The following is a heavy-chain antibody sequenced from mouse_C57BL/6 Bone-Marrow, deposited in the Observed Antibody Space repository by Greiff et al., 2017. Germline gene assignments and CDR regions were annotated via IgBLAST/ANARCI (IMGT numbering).Heavy chain of an antibody. CDR3: ARHGDDYGGFAY. J-gene: IGHJ3*01. D-gene: IGHD2-4*01. Sequence: EVMLVESGGGLVQPGGSLKLSCAASGFTFSDYGMAWVRQAPRKGPEWVAFISHLAYSTNYADTVKGRFTFSIENSSNTLYLEMSRLRSEDTALYYCARHGDDYGGFAYWGQGTLVTVSA. V-gene: IGHV5-15*01. CDR1: GFTFSDYG. CDR2: ISHLAYST.